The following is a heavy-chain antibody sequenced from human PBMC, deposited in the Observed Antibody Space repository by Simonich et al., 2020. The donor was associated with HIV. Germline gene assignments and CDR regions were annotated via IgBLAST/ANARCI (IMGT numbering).Heavy chain of an antibody. CDR3: ARRHPTTVTTPYFDY. D-gene: IGHD4-17*01. J-gene: IGHJ4*02. CDR1: GGSFSGYY. V-gene: IGHV4-34*01. CDR2: INHSGNT. Sequence: QVQLQQWGAGLLKPSETLSLTCAVYGGSFSGYYWSWIPHPPGKGLEWIWEINHSGNTNYNPSLKSRVTISVDTSKNQFSLKLSSVTAADTAVYYCARRHPTTVTTPYFDYWGQGTLVTVSS.